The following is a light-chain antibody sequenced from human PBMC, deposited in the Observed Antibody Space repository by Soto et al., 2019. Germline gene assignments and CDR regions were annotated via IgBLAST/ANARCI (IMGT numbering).Light chain of an antibody. CDR1: QSFRGL. V-gene: IGKV3-11*01. J-gene: IGKJ5*01. CDR3: QQYGNPRIT. Sequence: EVVLTQSPVTLSLSPGERATLSCRASQSFRGLLAWYQQKPGQAPRLLIYDAYNRATGIPPRFSGSGSGTDFTLTISSLEPEDFALYFCQQYGNPRITFGQGTRLEIK. CDR2: DAY.